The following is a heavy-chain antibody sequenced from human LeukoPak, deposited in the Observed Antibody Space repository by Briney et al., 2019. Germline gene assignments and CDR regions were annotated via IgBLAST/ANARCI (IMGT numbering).Heavy chain of an antibody. CDR3: ARVVLSMVRGVISGWFDP. CDR2: IYTSGST. CDR1: GGSISSGSYY. D-gene: IGHD3-10*01. V-gene: IGHV4-61*02. Sequence: SETLSLTCTVPGGSISSGSYYWSWIRQPAGKGLEWIGRIYTSGSTNYNPSLKSRVTISVDTSKNQFSLKLSSVTAADTAVYYCARVVLSMVRGVISGWFDPWGQGTLVTVSS. J-gene: IGHJ5*02.